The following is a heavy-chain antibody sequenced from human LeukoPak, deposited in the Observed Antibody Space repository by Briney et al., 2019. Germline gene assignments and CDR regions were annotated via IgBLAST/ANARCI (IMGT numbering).Heavy chain of an antibody. Sequence: SETLSLTCTVSGGSISSYYWSWIRQPPGKGLEWIGYTYYSGSTNYNPSLKSRITISVDTSKNQFSLKLSSVTAADTAVYYCARRAAAGTNTAFDIWGQGTMVTVSS. D-gene: IGHD6-13*01. CDR1: GGSISSYY. J-gene: IGHJ3*02. V-gene: IGHV4-59*08. CDR2: TYYSGST. CDR3: ARRAAAGTNTAFDI.